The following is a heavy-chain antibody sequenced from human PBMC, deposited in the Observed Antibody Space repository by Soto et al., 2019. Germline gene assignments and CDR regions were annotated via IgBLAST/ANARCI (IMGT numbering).Heavy chain of an antibody. CDR1: GGSISSYY. J-gene: IGHJ4*02. Sequence: PSETLSVTCTVSGGSISSYYCNWIRQPPGKGLEWIGYIYYSGSTNYNPSLKSRVTISVDTSKNQFSLKLSSVTAADTAVYYCARGPITMVRGDTVYYFDYWGQGTLVTVPS. D-gene: IGHD3-10*01. CDR3: ARGPITMVRGDTVYYFDY. CDR2: IYYSGST. V-gene: IGHV4-59*01.